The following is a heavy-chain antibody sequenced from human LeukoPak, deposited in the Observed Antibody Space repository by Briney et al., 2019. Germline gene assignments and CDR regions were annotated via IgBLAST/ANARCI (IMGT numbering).Heavy chain of an antibody. V-gene: IGHV4-59*12. D-gene: IGHD1-26*01. CDR2: IYYSGST. CDR3: ARTVVVGATTYYFDY. J-gene: IGHJ4*02. Sequence: SETLSLTCTVSGGSISSYYWSWIRQPPGKGLEWIGYIYYSGSTNYNPSLKSRVTISVDRSKNQFSLRLSSVTAADTAVYYCARTVVVGATTYYFDYWGQGTLVTVSS. CDR1: GGSISSYY.